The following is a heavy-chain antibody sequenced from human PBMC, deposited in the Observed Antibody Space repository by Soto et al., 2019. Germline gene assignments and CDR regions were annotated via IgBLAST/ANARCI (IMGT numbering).Heavy chain of an antibody. Sequence: PRWSLRLSCAASVFTFSSYAMHWVRQAPGKGLEYVSAISSNGGSTYYADSVKGRFTISRDNSKNTLYLQMSSLRAEDTAVYYCVKAAAGYYYDSSGYSSNLPYWNVWGQGTTVTVSS. CDR3: VKAAAGYYYDSSGYSSNLPYWNV. D-gene: IGHD3-22*01. CDR1: VFTFSSYA. J-gene: IGHJ6*02. CDR2: ISSNGGST. V-gene: IGHV3-64D*06.